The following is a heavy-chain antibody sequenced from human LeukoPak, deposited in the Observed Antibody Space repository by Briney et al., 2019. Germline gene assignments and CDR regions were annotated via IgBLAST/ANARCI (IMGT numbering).Heavy chain of an antibody. CDR3: ARDALHCSSTSCQIEY. D-gene: IGHD2-2*01. V-gene: IGHV3-48*03. J-gene: IGHJ4*02. CDR1: GFTFRTYE. CDR2: IGSSGSTI. Sequence: GGSLRLSCEASGFTFRTYEMNWFRQPPGKGLEWFSCIGSSGSTIYYADSVKGRFTISRDNAKNSLYLQMNSLRAEDTAIYYCARDALHCSSTSCQIEYWGQGTLVTVSS.